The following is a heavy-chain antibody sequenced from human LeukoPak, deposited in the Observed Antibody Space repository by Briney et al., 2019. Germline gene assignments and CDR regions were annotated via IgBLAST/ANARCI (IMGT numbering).Heavy chain of an antibody. V-gene: IGHV1-8*01. J-gene: IGHJ6*03. CDR2: MNPNSGNT. CDR1: GYTFTSYD. Sequence: ASVKVSCKASGYTFTSYDINWVRQATGQGLEWMGWMNPNSGNTGYAQKFQGRVTMTRNTSISTAYMELSSLRSEDTAVYYCARGRRCSSTSCTGYYYYYYYMDVWGKGTTVTVSS. CDR3: ARGRRCSSTSCTGYYYYYYYMDV. D-gene: IGHD2-2*01.